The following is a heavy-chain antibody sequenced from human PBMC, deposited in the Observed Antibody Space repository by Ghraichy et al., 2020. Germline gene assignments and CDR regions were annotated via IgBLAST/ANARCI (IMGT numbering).Heavy chain of an antibody. Sequence: GGSLRLSCAASGFTFSSYAMSWVRQAPGKGLEWVSAISGSGGSTYYADSVKGRFTISRDNSKNTLYLQMNSLRAEDTAVYYCAKGYDSSGYYYGDDAFDIWGQGTMVTVSS. CDR3: AKGYDSSGYYYGDDAFDI. J-gene: IGHJ3*02. D-gene: IGHD3-22*01. CDR1: GFTFSSYA. CDR2: ISGSGGST. V-gene: IGHV3-23*01.